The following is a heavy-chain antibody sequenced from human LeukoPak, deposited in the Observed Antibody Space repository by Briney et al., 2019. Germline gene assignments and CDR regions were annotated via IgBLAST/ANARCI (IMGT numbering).Heavy chain of an antibody. CDR2: ISNSGGST. CDR3: ARGLAEVWGPHTDY. J-gene: IGHJ4*02. Sequence: GGSLRLSCAASGFTFSSYGMSWVRQAPGKGLEWVSGISNSGGSTYYADSVKGRFTISRDNSKNTLYLQMNSLRAEDTAVYYCARGLAEVWGPHTDYWGQGTLVTVSS. V-gene: IGHV3-23*01. D-gene: IGHD7-27*01. CDR1: GFTFSSYG.